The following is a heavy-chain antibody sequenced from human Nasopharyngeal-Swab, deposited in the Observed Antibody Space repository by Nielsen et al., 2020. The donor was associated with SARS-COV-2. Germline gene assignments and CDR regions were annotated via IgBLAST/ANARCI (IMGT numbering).Heavy chain of an antibody. CDR1: GGTFNNYA. V-gene: IGHV1-69*13. CDR2: IIPIFGTG. J-gene: IGHJ4*02. Sequence: SVKVSCKASGGTFNNYAINWVRQAPGQGLEWMGGIIPIFGTGKYAQKFQGRVTITADESTSTAYMELSSLRSEDTAVYYCARVVRYCSSTSCYSFDYWGQGTLVTVSS. CDR3: ARVVRYCSSTSCYSFDY. D-gene: IGHD2-2*01.